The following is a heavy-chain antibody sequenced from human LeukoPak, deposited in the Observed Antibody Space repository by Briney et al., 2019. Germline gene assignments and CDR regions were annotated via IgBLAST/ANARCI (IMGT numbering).Heavy chain of an antibody. Sequence: PSGTLSLTCTVSGGSISSSSYYWGWIRQPPGKGLEWIGSIYYSGSTYYNPSLKSRVTISVDTSKNQFSLKLSSVTAADTAVYYCATDYGDYGPKAGNWFDPWGQGTLVTVSS. J-gene: IGHJ5*02. CDR1: GGSISSSSYY. CDR2: IYYSGST. V-gene: IGHV4-39*01. CDR3: ATDYGDYGPKAGNWFDP. D-gene: IGHD4-17*01.